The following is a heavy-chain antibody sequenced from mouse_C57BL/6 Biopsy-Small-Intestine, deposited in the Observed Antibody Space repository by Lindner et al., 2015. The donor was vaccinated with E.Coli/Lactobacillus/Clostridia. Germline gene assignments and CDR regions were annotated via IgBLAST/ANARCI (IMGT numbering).Heavy chain of an antibody. V-gene: IGHV10-1*01. J-gene: IGHJ4*01. Sequence: VQLQESGGGLVQPKGSLKLSCAASGSSFNTYAMNWVRQAPGKGLEWVARMRSKSNNYATYYADSVKDRFTISRYDSESMLYLQMNNLKTEDTAMYYCVRSYAMDYWGQGTSVTVSS. CDR1: GSSFNTYA. CDR3: VRSYAMDY. CDR2: MRSKSNNYAT.